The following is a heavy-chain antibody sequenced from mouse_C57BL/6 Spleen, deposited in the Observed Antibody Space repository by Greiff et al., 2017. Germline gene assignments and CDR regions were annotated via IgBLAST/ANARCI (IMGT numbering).Heavy chain of an antibody. CDR2: ISSGSSTI. J-gene: IGHJ4*01. D-gene: IGHD1-1*01. V-gene: IGHV5-17*01. CDR3: ARGGSSSSYYAMDY. CDR1: GFNFSDYG. Sequence: EVKLVESGGGLVKPGGSLKLSCAASGFNFSDYGMHWVRQAPEKGLEWVAYISSGSSTIYYADTVKGTFTISRDKAKNTLFLQMTSLRSEHTAMYYGARGGSSSSYYAMDYWGQGTSVTVSS.